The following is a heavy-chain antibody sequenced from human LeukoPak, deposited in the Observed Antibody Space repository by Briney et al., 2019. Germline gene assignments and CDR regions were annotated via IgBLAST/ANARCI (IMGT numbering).Heavy chain of an antibody. CDR3: AKFIYSYGAGSYLAH. Sequence: GGSLRLSCAASGFTFSSFGMTWVRQAPGKGLEWVTGISGSGATTYYADSAKGRFTISRDNSKNTVSLQLRSLRAEDTAVYYCAKFIYSYGAGSYLAHWGQGTLVTVSS. CDR2: ISGSGATT. J-gene: IGHJ4*02. D-gene: IGHD3-10*01. CDR1: GFTFSSFG. V-gene: IGHV3-23*01.